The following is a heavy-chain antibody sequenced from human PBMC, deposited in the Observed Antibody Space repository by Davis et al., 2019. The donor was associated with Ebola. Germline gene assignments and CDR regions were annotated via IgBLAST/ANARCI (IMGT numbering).Heavy chain of an antibody. CDR1: VITFSSYA. Sequence: GESLKISCTDSVITFSSYAMTWVRQAPGKGLEWVSAISGSGGSTYYADSVKGRFTISRDNFQNTLFLQMNSLRVEDTAVYYCAKSSEIILLTGGIDYWGQGALVTVSS. J-gene: IGHJ4*02. CDR3: AKSSEIILLTGGIDY. CDR2: ISGSGGST. V-gene: IGHV3-23*01. D-gene: IGHD3-10*01.